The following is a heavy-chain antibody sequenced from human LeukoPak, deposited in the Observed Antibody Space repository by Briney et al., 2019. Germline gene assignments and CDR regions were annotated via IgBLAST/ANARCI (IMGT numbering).Heavy chain of an antibody. CDR1: GFTFGDYG. D-gene: IGHD3-22*01. Sequence: GGSLRLSCTASGFTFGDYGMSWVRQAPGKGLEWVSAISGSGGSTYYADSVKGRFTISRDNSKNTLYLQMNSLRAEDTALYYCARDKGSSGYYFEVGYFDYWGQGTLVTVSS. V-gene: IGHV3-23*01. CDR2: ISGSGGST. J-gene: IGHJ4*02. CDR3: ARDKGSSGYYFEVGYFDY.